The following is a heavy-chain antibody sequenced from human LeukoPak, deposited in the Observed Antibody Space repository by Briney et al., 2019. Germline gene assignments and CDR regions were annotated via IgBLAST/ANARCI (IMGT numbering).Heavy chain of an antibody. D-gene: IGHD1-26*01. Sequence: QPGGSLRLSCAASRFIFSNYAMHWVRQAPGKGLDWVAVISYHGRDQFYADSVKGRFTISRDNSKNTLYLQMNSLRAEDTAVYYCARCKPLYSGSLCAYDIWGQGTMVTVSS. V-gene: IGHV3-30*04. CDR1: RFIFSNYA. CDR3: ARCKPLYSGSLCAYDI. J-gene: IGHJ3*02. CDR2: ISYHGRDQ.